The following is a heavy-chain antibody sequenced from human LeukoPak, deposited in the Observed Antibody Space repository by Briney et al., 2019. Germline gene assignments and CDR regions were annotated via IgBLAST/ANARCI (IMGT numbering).Heavy chain of an antibody. CDR1: GYTFTSHF. CDR3: ARDMGGYSYGPFDY. Sequence: ASVKVSCKSSGYTFTSHFIHWVRQAPGQGLEWMGIINPSGGSTSYAQKFQGRVTMTRDTSTSTVYMELSSLRSEDTAVYYCARDMGGYSYGPFDYWGQGTLVTVSS. CDR2: INPSGGST. J-gene: IGHJ4*02. V-gene: IGHV1-46*01. D-gene: IGHD5-18*01.